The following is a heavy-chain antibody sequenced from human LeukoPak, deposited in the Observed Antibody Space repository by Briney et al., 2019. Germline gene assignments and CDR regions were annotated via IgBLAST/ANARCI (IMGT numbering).Heavy chain of an antibody. V-gene: IGHV4-39*01. CDR1: GGSISSSSYY. CDR3: ARGCSSTSCYIGSGWPLRMHLHAFDI. J-gene: IGHJ3*02. CDR2: IYYSGST. Sequence: PSETLSLTCTVSGGSISSSSYYWGWIRQPPGKGLEWIGSIYYSGSTYYNPSLKSRVTISVDTSKNQFSLKLSSVTAADTAVYYCARGCSSTSCYIGSGWPLRMHLHAFDIWGQGTMVTVSS. D-gene: IGHD2-2*02.